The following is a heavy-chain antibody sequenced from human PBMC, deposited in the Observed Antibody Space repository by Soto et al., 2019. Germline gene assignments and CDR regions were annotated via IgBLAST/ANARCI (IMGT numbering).Heavy chain of an antibody. CDR2: ISGTGVPT. D-gene: IGHD2-2*01. CDR1: GFTFSDYA. Sequence: PGGSLRLSCAASGFTFSDYAMSWVRQAPGKGLECLSLISGTGVPTLYAGSVKGRFSVSRDNSKSTLFLEMNDLRVDDTAIYYCAKSFCSSSSCFFLWVDPWGPGTLVTVSS. J-gene: IGHJ5*02. CDR3: AKSFCSSSSCFFLWVDP. V-gene: IGHV3-23*01.